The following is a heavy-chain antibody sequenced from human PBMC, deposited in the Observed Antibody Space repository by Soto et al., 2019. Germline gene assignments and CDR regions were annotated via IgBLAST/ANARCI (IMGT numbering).Heavy chain of an antibody. CDR1: GFTFSSYA. CDR2: ISSSSSYT. J-gene: IGHJ4*02. V-gene: IGHV3-11*05. D-gene: IGHD5-12*01. Sequence: PGGSLRLSCPASGFTFSSYAMSWVRQAPGKGLEWVSYISSSSSYTNYADSVKGRFTISRDNAKNSLYLQMNSLRAEDTAVYYCARDHHRYSGYDYVDYWGQGTLVTVSS. CDR3: ARDHHRYSGYDYVDY.